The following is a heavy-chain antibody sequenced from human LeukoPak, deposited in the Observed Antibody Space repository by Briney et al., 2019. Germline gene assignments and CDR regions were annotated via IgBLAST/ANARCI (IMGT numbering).Heavy chain of an antibody. CDR2: ITASGTAM. D-gene: IGHD1-26*01. V-gene: IGHV3-48*02. CDR3: ASSGNYRFDY. Sequence: PGGSLRLSCAASGFTFSSYSMNWVRQAPGKGLEWVSHITASGTAMFYADSVKGRFTISRDNAKNSLYLRMNSLRDEDTAVYYCASSGNYRFDYWGQGTLVTVSS. CDR1: GFTFSSYS. J-gene: IGHJ4*02.